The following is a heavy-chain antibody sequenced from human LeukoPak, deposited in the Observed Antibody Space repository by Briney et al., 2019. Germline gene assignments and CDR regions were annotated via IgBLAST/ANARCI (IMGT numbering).Heavy chain of an antibody. Sequence: GGSLRLSCAASGFTFSSYEMDWVRRAPGKGLEWVSYICSSGGSRYYADSVKGRFTSSRDNAKNSLYLQMNSLRVEDTDVYYCAREDGDAFDIWGQGTMVSVSS. V-gene: IGHV3-48*03. CDR3: AREDGDAFDI. CDR2: ICSSGGSR. D-gene: IGHD5-24*01. CDR1: GFTFSSYE. J-gene: IGHJ3*02.